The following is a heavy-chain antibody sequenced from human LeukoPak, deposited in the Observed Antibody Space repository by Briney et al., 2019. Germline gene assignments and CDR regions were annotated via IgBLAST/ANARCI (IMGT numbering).Heavy chain of an antibody. CDR2: INHRGDT. D-gene: IGHD3-10*01. V-gene: IGHV4-34*01. CDR3: ARPRGRRFGELCLFDY. CDR1: GGSFSTYY. J-gene: IGHJ4*02. Sequence: SETLSLTCAVYGGSFSTYYWSWIRQSPGKGLEWIAEINHRGDTNYNPSVKSRVTISVDTSKNQFSLKLSSVTAADTAVYYCARPRGRRFGELCLFDYWGQGTLVTVSS.